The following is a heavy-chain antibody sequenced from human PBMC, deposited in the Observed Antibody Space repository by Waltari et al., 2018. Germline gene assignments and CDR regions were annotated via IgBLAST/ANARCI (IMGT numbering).Heavy chain of an antibody. D-gene: IGHD1-26*01. Sequence: EVQLLESGGRLVQPGGSLRLSCAASGLPFSSYVLIWVRQAPGKGLEWVSSIGSSGDTYYAGSVKGRFTISRDNSKNTLYLQMNSLRAEDTALYYCARGSKDSGRDVWGQGTTVTVSS. J-gene: IGHJ6*02. CDR3: ARGSKDSGRDV. CDR1: GLPFSSYV. CDR2: IGSSGDT. V-gene: IGHV3-23*01.